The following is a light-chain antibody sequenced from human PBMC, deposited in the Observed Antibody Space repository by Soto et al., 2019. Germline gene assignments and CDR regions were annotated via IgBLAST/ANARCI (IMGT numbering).Light chain of an antibody. CDR1: QSLVHSDGIAY. Sequence: DFVMPQSPLSLPVTLGQPASISCRSNQSLVHSDGIAYFSWFQQRPGRSPRRLIYKVSNRDSGVPARFSGSGSGTDFALKISRXEAEDVGVYYCMQGTHWPITFGQGTRLETK. CDR2: KVS. V-gene: IGKV2-30*02. J-gene: IGKJ5*01. CDR3: MQGTHWPIT.